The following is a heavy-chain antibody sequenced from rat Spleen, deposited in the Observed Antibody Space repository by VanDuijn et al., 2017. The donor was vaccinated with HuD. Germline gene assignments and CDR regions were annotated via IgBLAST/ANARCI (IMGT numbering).Heavy chain of an antibody. D-gene: IGHD1-10*01. V-gene: IGHV5-25*01. J-gene: IGHJ3*01. CDR1: GFTFSDYY. CDR2: ISTGGGNT. Sequence: EVQLVESDGGLVQPGRSLKLSCTASGFTFSDYYMAWVRQAPTTGLEWVASISTGGGNTYYRDSVKGRFTISRDNAKNTLYLQMDSLRSEDTATYYCAKVHNNYYNWFAYWGQGTLVTVSS. CDR3: AKVHNNYYNWFAY.